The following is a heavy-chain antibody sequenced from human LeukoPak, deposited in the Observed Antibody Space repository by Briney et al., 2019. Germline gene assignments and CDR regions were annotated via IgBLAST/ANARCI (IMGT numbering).Heavy chain of an antibody. CDR1: GGSISSSNYY. D-gene: IGHD5-24*01. CDR2: ISYSGST. J-gene: IGHJ4*02. CDR3: ARGGEGYNYVY. V-gene: IGHV4-30-4*08. Sequence: SETLSLTCTVSGGSISSSNYYWGWIRQPPGKGLEWIGYISYSGSTHYNPSLKSRATISADTSKNQFSLKLTSMTAADTAVYHCARGGEGYNYVYWGQGTLVTVS.